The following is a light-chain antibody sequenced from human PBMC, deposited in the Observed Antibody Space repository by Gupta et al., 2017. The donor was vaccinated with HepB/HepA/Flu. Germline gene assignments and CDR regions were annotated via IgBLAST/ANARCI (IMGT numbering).Light chain of an antibody. V-gene: IGLV3-1*01. Sequence: SYDLIQPPSLSVSPGQPASITCSGHHLRDKSVSWSRQKPGQSPELVIYKQNKSPQGILDRFSGSSSGNTATMTIGGTQATDEDDLYCQEWDITTAVFGGGTKLTVL. CDR3: QEWDITTAV. J-gene: IGLJ2*01. CDR1: HLRDKS. CDR2: KQN.